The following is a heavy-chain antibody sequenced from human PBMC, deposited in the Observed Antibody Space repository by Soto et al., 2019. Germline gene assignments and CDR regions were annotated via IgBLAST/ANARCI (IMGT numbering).Heavy chain of an antibody. CDR1: GFTFSSYA. Sequence: GGSLRLSCAASGFTFSSYAMSWVRQAPGKGLEWVSAISASGGSTYYADSVKGRFTISRDNSKNTLYLQMNSLRAEDTAVYYCAKRLTYSSSWYYFDYWGQGTLVTVSS. J-gene: IGHJ4*02. CDR2: ISASGGST. D-gene: IGHD6-13*01. CDR3: AKRLTYSSSWYYFDY. V-gene: IGHV3-23*01.